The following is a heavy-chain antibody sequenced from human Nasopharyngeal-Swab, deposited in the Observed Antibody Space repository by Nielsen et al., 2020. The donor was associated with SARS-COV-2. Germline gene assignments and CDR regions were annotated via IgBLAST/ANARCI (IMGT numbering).Heavy chain of an antibody. Sequence: GESLKISCAVSGFTFSSYWMSWVRQAPGKGLEWVANIKQDGSEKYYADSVKGRFTISRDNSKNTLYLQMNSLRAEDTAVYYCARDGTYYDFWSGLPDYWGQGTLVTVSS. CDR1: GFTFSSYW. CDR2: IKQDGSEK. V-gene: IGHV3-7*01. J-gene: IGHJ4*02. D-gene: IGHD3-3*01. CDR3: ARDGTYYDFWSGLPDY.